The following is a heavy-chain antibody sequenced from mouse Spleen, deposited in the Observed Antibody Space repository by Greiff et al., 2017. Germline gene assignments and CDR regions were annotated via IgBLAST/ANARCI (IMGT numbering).Heavy chain of an antibody. Sequence: QVQLQQSGAELVRPGASVTLSCKASGYTFTDYEMHWVKQTPVHGLEWIGAIDPETGGTAYNQKFKGKAILTADKSSSTAYMELRSLTSEDSAVYYCTRHYYVYFDYWGQGTTLTVSS. J-gene: IGHJ2*01. CDR3: TRHYYVYFDY. D-gene: IGHD1-2*01. CDR1: GYTFTDYE. CDR2: IDPETGGT. V-gene: IGHV1-15*01.